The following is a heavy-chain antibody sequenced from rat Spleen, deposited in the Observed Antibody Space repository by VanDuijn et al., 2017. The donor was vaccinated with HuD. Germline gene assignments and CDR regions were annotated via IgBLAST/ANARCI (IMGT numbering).Heavy chain of an antibody. CDR3: ASQDYPGMDFDY. D-gene: IGHD1-4*01. V-gene: IGHV5S23*01. Sequence: EVQLVGSGGGLVQPGRSLKLSCAASGFTFSNYGMAWVRQAPTKGLEWVASISTGGGNTYYRDSVKGRFTISRDNAKSTLYLQMDSLRSEDTATYYCASQDYPGMDFDYWGQGVMVTVSS. CDR2: ISTGGGNT. J-gene: IGHJ2*01. CDR1: GFTFSNYG.